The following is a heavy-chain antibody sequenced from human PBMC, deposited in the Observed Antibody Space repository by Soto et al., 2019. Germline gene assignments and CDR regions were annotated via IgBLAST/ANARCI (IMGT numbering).Heavy chain of an antibody. CDR1: GFTFDDYV. CDR2: INWNGGST. V-gene: IGHV3-20*04. CDR3: ARLYGSGSTRRVRIDY. Sequence: GGSLRLSCAASGFTFDDYVMSWVRQAPGKGLEWVSGINWNGGSTGYADSVKGRFTISRDNAKNSLYLQMNSLRAEDTALYYCARLYGSGSTRRVRIDYWGQGTLVLVSS. D-gene: IGHD3-10*01. J-gene: IGHJ4*02.